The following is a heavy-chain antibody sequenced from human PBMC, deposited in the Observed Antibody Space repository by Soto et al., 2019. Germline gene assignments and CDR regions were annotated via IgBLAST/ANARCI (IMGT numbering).Heavy chain of an antibody. J-gene: IGHJ4*02. D-gene: IGHD2-2*01. CDR3: ARGPYCSSTSCYYFDY. V-gene: IGHV4-59*05. Sequence: PSETLSLTCTVSGGSISSYYWSWIRQPPGKGLEWIGSIYYSGSTYYNPSLKSRVTISVDTSKNQFSLKLSSVTAADTAVYYCARGPYCSSTSCYYFDYWGQGTLVTVSS. CDR2: IYYSGST. CDR1: GGSISSYY.